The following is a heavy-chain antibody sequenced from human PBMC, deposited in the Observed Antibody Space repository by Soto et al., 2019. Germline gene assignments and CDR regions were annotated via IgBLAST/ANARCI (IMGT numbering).Heavy chain of an antibody. J-gene: IGHJ6*02. CDR3: ARENWYSLDV. Sequence: EVQLVGSGGGSVQPGGSLRLSCAASGFSFSSYFMAWVRQAPGEGLVSVSHVPGDGSRASYADSVRGRFTISRDNAKNTLYLQMDSLRDEDTAIYYCARENWYSLDVWGQGTTVTVSS. V-gene: IGHV3-74*01. CDR2: VPGDGSRA. D-gene: IGHD1-26*01. CDR1: GFSFSSYF.